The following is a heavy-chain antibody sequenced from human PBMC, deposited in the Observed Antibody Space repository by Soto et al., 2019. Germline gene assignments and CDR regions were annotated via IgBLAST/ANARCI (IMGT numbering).Heavy chain of an antibody. V-gene: IGHV1-3*01. CDR3: ARCGWYGGWFDT. CDR1: GYTFTSYA. Sequence: ASVKVSCKASGYTFTSYAMHWVRQAPGQRLEWMGWINAGNGNTKYSQKFQGRVTITRDTSASTAYMELSSLRSEDTAVYYCARCGWYGGWFDTWGQGTPVTVSS. D-gene: IGHD6-19*01. J-gene: IGHJ5*02. CDR2: INAGNGNT.